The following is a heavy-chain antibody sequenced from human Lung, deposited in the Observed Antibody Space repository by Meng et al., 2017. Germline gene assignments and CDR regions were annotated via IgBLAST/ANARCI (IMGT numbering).Heavy chain of an antibody. CDR3: TNDRLNH. V-gene: IGHV3-74*01. D-gene: IGHD1-1*01. CDR2: TNRDGTKP. CDR1: GFTFTDHW. J-gene: IGHJ1*01. Sequence: VELVESGCGLVPPGGSLRLSCAASGFTFTDHWMHWVRQGPGKGLVWVSRTNRDGTKPTYADCVKGRFTISRDNAKNTLYLQMNNLRAEDTAFYYCTNDRLNHWGQGALVTVSS.